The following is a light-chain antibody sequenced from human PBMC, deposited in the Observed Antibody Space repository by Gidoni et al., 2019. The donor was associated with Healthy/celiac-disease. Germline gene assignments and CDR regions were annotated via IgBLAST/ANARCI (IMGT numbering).Light chain of an antibody. CDR1: SSDVGGYNY. CDR2: DVS. Sequence: QSALTPPRSVSGSPGQSVTISCTGTSSDVGGYNYVSSYQQNPGKAPILMIDDVSKRPSGVPDRFSGSKSGTTASLTISGLQAEDEADYYCCSYAGSYTLYVFGTGTNATVL. J-gene: IGLJ1*01. CDR3: CSYAGSYTLYV. V-gene: IGLV2-11*01.